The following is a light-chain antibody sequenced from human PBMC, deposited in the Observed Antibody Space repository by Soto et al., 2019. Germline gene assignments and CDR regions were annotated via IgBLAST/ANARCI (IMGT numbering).Light chain of an antibody. V-gene: IGKV3-11*01. CDR1: QSVSNY. CDR2: DAS. J-gene: IGKJ5*01. CDR3: QQRSNWPPKIT. Sequence: DIVLTQSPGTLSLSPGERATLSCRASQSVSNYLAWYQQKPGQAPRLLIYDASNRATGIPARFSGSGSGTDFTLTISSLEPEDFAVYYCQQRSNWPPKITFGQGTRLEIK.